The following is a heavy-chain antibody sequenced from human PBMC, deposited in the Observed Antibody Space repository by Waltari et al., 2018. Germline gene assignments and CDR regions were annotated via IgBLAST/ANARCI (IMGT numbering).Heavy chain of an antibody. CDR1: GVSITSNTHY. CDR3: ATYIGASVGTAAFDV. J-gene: IGHJ3*01. Sequence: QLQLQESGPRLVRPSETLSLICRVSGVSITSNTHYWAWIPQSPGRGLEWIGTVSYSGTTYISPSLKSRVSVSRDTSKNQVSLILGSVTAADMAVYYCATYIGASVGTAAFDVWGQGTMVTVSS. D-gene: IGHD5-12*01. CDR2: VSYSGTT. V-gene: IGHV4-39*01.